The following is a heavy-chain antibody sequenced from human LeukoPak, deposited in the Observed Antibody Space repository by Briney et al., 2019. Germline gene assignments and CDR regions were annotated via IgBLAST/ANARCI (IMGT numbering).Heavy chain of an antibody. CDR2: IKQDGSEK. CDR1: GFTFSSYW. J-gene: IGHJ1*01. Sequence: GGSLRLSCAASGFTFSSYWMIWVRQAPGKGLEWVAHIKQDGSEKYYVDSVKGRLTISRDNSKNTLYLQMNSLRGEDTAVYYCARAEYSASWFGYFQHWGQGTLLTVPS. CDR3: ARAEYSASWFGYFQH. D-gene: IGHD2-2*01. V-gene: IGHV3-7*02.